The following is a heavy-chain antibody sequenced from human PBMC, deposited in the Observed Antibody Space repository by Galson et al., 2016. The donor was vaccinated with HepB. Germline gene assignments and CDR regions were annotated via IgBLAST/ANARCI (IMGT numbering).Heavy chain of an antibody. V-gene: IGHV1-2*02. D-gene: IGHD6-19*01. Sequence: SVKVSCKASGNSFTDYYMHWVRQAPGQGLEWMGWINAKSGDTNYAQKFQGGVTMTRDTSISTAYMELSRLRSDDTAVYYCARAVGGSFVPWGQGTLVTISS. CDR2: INAKSGDT. J-gene: IGHJ5*02. CDR3: ARAVGGSFVP. CDR1: GNSFTDYY.